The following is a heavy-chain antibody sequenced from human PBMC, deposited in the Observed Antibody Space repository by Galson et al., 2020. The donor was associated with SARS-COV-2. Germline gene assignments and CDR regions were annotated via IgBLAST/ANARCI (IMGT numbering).Heavy chain of an antibody. Sequence: ESLKISCATSGFTFSTYSMNWVRQAPGKGLEWVSSISSGSNYIYYADSVKGRFTISRDNAKTSLYLQMNSLRAEDTAVYYCTRASGDYVNWYFDLWGRGTLVTVSS. CDR2: ISSGSNYI. CDR1: GFTFSTYS. J-gene: IGHJ2*01. CDR3: TRASGDYVNWYFDL. D-gene: IGHD4-17*01. V-gene: IGHV3-21*01.